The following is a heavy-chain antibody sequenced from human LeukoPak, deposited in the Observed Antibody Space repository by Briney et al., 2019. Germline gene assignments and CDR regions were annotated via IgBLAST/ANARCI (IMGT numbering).Heavy chain of an antibody. Sequence: RASETLSLTCTVSGGSISSYYWSWIRQPPGKGLEWIGYIYYSGSTYYNPSLKSRVTISVDTSKNQFSLKLSSVTAADTAVYYCARSPLAAAGPNYFDYWGQGTLVTVSS. CDR2: IYYSGST. V-gene: IGHV4-59*01. D-gene: IGHD6-13*01. CDR3: ARSPLAAAGPNYFDY. J-gene: IGHJ4*02. CDR1: GGSISSYY.